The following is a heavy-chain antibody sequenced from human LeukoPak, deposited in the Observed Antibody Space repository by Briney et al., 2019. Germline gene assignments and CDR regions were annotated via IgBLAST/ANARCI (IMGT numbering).Heavy chain of an antibody. V-gene: IGHV1-18*01. CDR1: GYTFTSYG. D-gene: IGHD3-22*01. CDR3: ARDLEYYYDSSGYFDY. J-gene: IGHJ4*02. CDR2: ISAYNGNT. Sequence: ASVKVSCKASGYTFTSYGISWVRQAPGQGLEGMGWISAYNGNTNYAQKLQGRVTITTYTSTSTAYMELRSLRSDATAVYYCARDLEYYYDSSGYFDYWGQGTLVIVSS.